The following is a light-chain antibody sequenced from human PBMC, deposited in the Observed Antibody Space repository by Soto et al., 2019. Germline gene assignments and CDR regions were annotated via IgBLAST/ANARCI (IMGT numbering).Light chain of an antibody. CDR3: GTWDSGLSAVV. CDR2: DND. Sequence: QSVLTQPPSVSAAPGQKVTISCSGSSSNIAKNYVSWYQQFPGTAPKLLIYDNDKRPSGIPDRFSGSKSGTSASLGITGLQTGDEADYYCGTWDSGLSAVVFGGGTKVTVL. V-gene: IGLV1-51*01. CDR1: SSNIAKNY. J-gene: IGLJ3*02.